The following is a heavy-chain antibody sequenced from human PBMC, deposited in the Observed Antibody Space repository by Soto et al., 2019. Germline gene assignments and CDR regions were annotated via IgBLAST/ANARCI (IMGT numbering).Heavy chain of an antibody. V-gene: IGHV3-11*01. CDR1: AFTLSDYH. D-gene: IGHD3-9*01. J-gene: IGHJ6*02. CDR2: ITGIGNII. Sequence: VGSLRLSCEASAFTLSDYHMSWIRQAPGKGLEWVSYITGIGNIIYYAASVKGRFTISRDNAKNSLSRQMNSLRADDTALYFCAREHSDDWYNYGMDVWGQGTTVTASS. CDR3: AREHSDDWYNYGMDV.